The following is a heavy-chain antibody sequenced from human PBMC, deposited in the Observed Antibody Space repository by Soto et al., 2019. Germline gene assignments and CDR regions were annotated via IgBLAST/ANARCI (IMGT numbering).Heavy chain of an antibody. CDR3: AASCVACGGFNYYGMDV. D-gene: IGHD5-12*01. V-gene: IGHV4-31*03. CDR1: GGSISSGGYY. J-gene: IGHJ6*02. Sequence: QVQLQESGPGLVKPSQTLSLTCTVSGGSISSGGYYWSWIRQHPGKGLEWIGYIYYSGSTYYNPSLKSRVTISVDTSNNQISLKLSSVTAADTAVYYCAASCVACGGFNYYGMDVWGQGTTVTVSS. CDR2: IYYSGST.